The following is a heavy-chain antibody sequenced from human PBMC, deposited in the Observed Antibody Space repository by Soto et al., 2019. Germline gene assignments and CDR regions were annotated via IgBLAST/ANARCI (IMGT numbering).Heavy chain of an antibody. D-gene: IGHD6-19*01. J-gene: IGHJ3*02. CDR2: ISGSGGST. CDR3: AKDYLSIAVAGSDAFDI. V-gene: IGHV3-23*01. Sequence: GGSLRLSCAASGFTFSSYAMSWVRQAPGKGLEWVSAISGSGGSTYYADSVKGRFTISRDNSKNTLYLQMNSLRAEDTAVYYCAKDYLSIAVAGSDAFDIWGQGTMVTVSS. CDR1: GFTFSSYA.